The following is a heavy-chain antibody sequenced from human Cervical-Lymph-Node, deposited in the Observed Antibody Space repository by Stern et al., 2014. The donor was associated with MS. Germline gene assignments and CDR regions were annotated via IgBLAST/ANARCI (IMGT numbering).Heavy chain of an antibody. D-gene: IGHD1-26*01. J-gene: IGHJ5*01. CDR3: ARVTGRGTRQNWFDS. V-gene: IGHV4-59*01. CDR1: GGSMSSKY. CDR2: IYSDGST. Sequence: QLQLQESGPGLVKPSETVSLTCTVSGGSMSSKYWNWIRQPPGKGLEWIGYIYSDGSTNYTPSLKSRVIISLDTSTNQFSLRLTSVTAADTAVYYCARVTGRGTRQNWFDSWGQGTLVTVSS.